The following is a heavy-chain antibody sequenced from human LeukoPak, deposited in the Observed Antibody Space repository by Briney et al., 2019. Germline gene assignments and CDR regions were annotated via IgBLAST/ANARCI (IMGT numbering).Heavy chain of an antibody. V-gene: IGHV1-24*01. CDR1: GYSLIELS. D-gene: IGHD6-13*01. CDR3: ATLDLPPATAAVAA. CDR2: IDREDGEA. J-gene: IGHJ5*02. Sequence: ASVKVSCKVSGYSLIELSMHWVRQGPGKGLEWMGGIDREDGEAIYAQKFEGGVAMTEDTSTDTALLELSSLTSEDTAVYYCATLDLPPATAAVAAWGRGTLVTVSS.